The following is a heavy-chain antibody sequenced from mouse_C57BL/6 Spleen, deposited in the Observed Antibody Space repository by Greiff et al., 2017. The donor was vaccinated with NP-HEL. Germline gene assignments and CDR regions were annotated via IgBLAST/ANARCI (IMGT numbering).Heavy chain of an antibody. CDR1: GYAFSSYW. V-gene: IGHV1-80*01. CDR3: ASMTTVEGDLDY. J-gene: IGHJ2*01. Sequence: VQVVESGAELVKPGASVKISCKASGYAFSSYWMNWVKQRPGKGLEWIGQIYPGDGDTNYNGKFKGKATLTVDKTSSTAYMQLSSLTSEDSAVYFCASMTTVEGDLDYWGQGTTLTVSS. D-gene: IGHD1-1*01. CDR2: IYPGDGDT.